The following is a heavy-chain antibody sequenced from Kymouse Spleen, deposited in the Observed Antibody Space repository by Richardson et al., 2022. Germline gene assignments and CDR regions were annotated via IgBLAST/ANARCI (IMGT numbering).Heavy chain of an antibody. CDR3: AREGTGTTYYYYGMDV. V-gene: IGHV3-7*01. Sequence: EVQLVESGGGLVQPGGSLRLSCAASGFTFSSYWMSWVRQAPGKGLEWVANIKQDGSEKYYVDSVKGRFTISRDNAKNSLYLQMNSLRAEDTAVYYCAREGTGTTYYYYGMDVWGQGTTVTVSS. D-gene: IGHD1-7*01. J-gene: IGHJ6*02. CDR2: IKQDGSEK. CDR1: GFTFSSYW.